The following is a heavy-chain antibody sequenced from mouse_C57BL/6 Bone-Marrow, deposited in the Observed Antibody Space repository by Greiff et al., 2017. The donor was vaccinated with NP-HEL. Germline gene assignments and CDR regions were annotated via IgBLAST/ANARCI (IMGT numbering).Heavy chain of an antibody. CDR1: GFTFSSYG. CDR2: ISSGGSYT. J-gene: IGHJ4*01. Sequence: DVHLVESGGDLVKPGGSLKLSCAASGFTFSSYGMSWVRQTPDKRLEWVATISSGGSYTYYPDSVKGRFTISRDNAKNTLYLQMSSLKSEDTAMYYCARLPTVDYCAMDYWGQGTSVTVSS. V-gene: IGHV5-6*01. CDR3: ARLPTVDYCAMDY. D-gene: IGHD1-1*01.